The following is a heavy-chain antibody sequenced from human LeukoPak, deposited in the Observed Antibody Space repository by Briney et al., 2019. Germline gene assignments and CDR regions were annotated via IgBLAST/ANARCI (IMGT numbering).Heavy chain of an antibody. CDR1: GYTFTGYY. CDR2: INPNSGGT. CDR3: ARDFGSGWYYFDY. Sequence: ASVKVSCKASGYTFTGYYMHWVRQVPGQGLEWMGWINPNSGGTNYAQKFQGRVTMTRDTSISTAYMELSRLRSDDTAVYYCARDFGSGWYYFDYWGQGTLVTVSS. V-gene: IGHV1-2*02. J-gene: IGHJ4*02. D-gene: IGHD6-19*01.